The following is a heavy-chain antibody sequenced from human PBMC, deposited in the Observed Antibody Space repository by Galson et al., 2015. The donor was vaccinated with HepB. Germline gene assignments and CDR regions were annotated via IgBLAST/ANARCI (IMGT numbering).Heavy chain of an antibody. CDR3: ARALRRNRGCSSTSCQTPMYYFDY. J-gene: IGHJ4*02. Sequence: SVKVSCKASGYTFTSYDINWVRQATGQGLEWMGWMNPNSGNTGYAQKFQGRVTMTRNTSISTAYMELSSLRSEDTAVYYCARALRRNRGCSSTSCQTPMYYFDYWGQGTLVTVSS. CDR2: MNPNSGNT. CDR1: GYTFTSYD. V-gene: IGHV1-8*01. D-gene: IGHD2-2*01.